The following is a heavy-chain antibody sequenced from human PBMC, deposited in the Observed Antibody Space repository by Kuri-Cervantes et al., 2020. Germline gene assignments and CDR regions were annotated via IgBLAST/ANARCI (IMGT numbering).Heavy chain of an antibody. D-gene: IGHD3-9*01. V-gene: IGHV3-23*01. CDR1: GFTFSSYA. CDR2: FGASGVRT. J-gene: IGHJ3*02. CDR3: AKHLTGYKTFDI. Sequence: GGSLRLSCAASGFTFSSYAMSWVRQPPGKGLEWVSAFGASGVRTYYADSVKGRFTISRDISKNTLYLQMNSLRAEDTAVYYYAKHLTGYKTFDIWGQGTMVTVSS.